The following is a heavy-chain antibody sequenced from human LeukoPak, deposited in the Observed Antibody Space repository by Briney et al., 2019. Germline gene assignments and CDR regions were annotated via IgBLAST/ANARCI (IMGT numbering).Heavy chain of an antibody. CDR1: GGSFSGCY. CDR2: INHSGST. D-gene: IGHD1-1*01. J-gene: IGHJ4*02. CDR3: ARIAQSGYPPVWVEY. Sequence: SETLSLTCAVYGGSFSGCYWSWIRQPPGKGLEWIGEINHSGSTNYNPSLKSRVTISVDTSKNQFSLKLSSVAAADTAVYYCARIAQSGYPPVWVEYWGQGTLVTVSS. V-gene: IGHV4-34*01.